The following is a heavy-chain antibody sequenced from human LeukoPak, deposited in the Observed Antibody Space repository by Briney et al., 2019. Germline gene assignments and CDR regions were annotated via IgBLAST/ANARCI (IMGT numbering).Heavy chain of an antibody. Sequence: PSETLSLTCAVHGGSFSGYYWSWIRQPPGKGLEWIGEINHSGSTNYNPSLKSRVTISVDTSKNQFSLKLSSVTAADTAVYYCARGRPAVATFWFDPWGQGTLVTVSS. V-gene: IGHV4-34*01. CDR3: ARGRPAVATFWFDP. CDR2: INHSGST. D-gene: IGHD2-2*01. J-gene: IGHJ5*02. CDR1: GGSFSGYY.